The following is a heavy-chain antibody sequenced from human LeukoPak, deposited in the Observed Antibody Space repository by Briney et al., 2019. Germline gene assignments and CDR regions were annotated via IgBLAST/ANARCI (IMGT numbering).Heavy chain of an antibody. Sequence: SQTLSLTCTVSGGSISSGSYCWSWIRQPAGKGLEWIGHIHTSGNTNYNPSLKSRVTISVDKSKNQFSLKLSSVTAADTAVYYCARDSPQADFWSGYRSYWYFDLWGRGTLVTVSS. V-gene: IGHV4-61*09. CDR2: IHTSGNT. CDR1: GGSISSGSYC. D-gene: IGHD3-3*01. CDR3: ARDSPQADFWSGYRSYWYFDL. J-gene: IGHJ2*01.